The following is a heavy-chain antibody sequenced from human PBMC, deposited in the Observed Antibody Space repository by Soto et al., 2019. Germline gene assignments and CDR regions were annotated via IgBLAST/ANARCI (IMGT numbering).Heavy chain of an antibody. D-gene: IGHD1-26*01. CDR2: MNPYSSNT. V-gene: IGHV1-8*01. J-gene: IGHJ4*02. CDR3: ARVFTVRRGSGSDY. CDR1: GYTFTTYD. Sequence: QVQLVQSGAEVKKPGASVKVSCKASGYTFTTYDIHWVRQATGQGLEWVGWMNPYSSNTGYAQKFQGRVTMTRNTSISTADMELSSLRSEDTAVYYCARVFTVRRGSGSDYWGQGTLVTVSS.